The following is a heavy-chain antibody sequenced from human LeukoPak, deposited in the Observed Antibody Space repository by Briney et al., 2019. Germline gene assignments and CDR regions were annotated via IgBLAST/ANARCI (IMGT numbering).Heavy chain of an antibody. V-gene: IGHV3-7*01. CDR3: ARARFETTVTALIRKKNYYYYYMDV. CDR1: GFRFSRYW. CDR2: IKEDGSEA. Sequence: GESLRLSCAAAGFRFSRYWMSWVRQATGKGLECVAKIKEDGSEAHYVDSVKGRFTISRDNARNSLYLQMNSLRVEDTAVYYCARARFETTVTALIRKKNYYYYYMDVWGKGTTVTVSS. D-gene: IGHD4-17*01. J-gene: IGHJ6*03.